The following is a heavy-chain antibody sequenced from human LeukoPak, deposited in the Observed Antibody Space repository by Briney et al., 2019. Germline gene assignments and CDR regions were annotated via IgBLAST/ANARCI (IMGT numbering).Heavy chain of an antibody. V-gene: IGHV3-7*01. CDR2: MKKDGSET. D-gene: IGHD2-21*02. CDR1: GFTYSTYS. Sequence: GGSLRLPCVVSGFTYSTYSMIWVRQAPGKGLQWVANMKKDGSETNYVDSVKGRFTISRDNAKNSLYLQMNSLRAEDTAVYYCGVQWSCLVTYFIDYWGQGTLVSVSS. CDR3: GVQWSCLVTYFIDY. J-gene: IGHJ4*02.